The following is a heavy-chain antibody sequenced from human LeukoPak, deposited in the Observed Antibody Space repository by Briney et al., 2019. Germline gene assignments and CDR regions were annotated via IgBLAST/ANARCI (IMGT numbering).Heavy chain of an antibody. Sequence: SETLSLTCTVSGGSISSYYWSWIRQPPGKGLEWIGEINHSGSTNYNPSLKSRVTISVDTSKNQFSLKLSSVTAADTAVYYCARGFGLIDYWGQGTLVTVSS. J-gene: IGHJ4*02. CDR2: INHSGST. V-gene: IGHV4-34*01. D-gene: IGHD3-10*01. CDR3: ARGFGLIDY. CDR1: GGSISSYY.